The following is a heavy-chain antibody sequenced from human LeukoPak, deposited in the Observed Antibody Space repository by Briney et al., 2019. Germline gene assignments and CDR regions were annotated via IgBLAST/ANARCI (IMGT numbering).Heavy chain of an antibody. CDR1: GGSFSGYY. CDR2: INHSGST. D-gene: IGHD3-10*01. J-gene: IGHJ4*02. V-gene: IGHV4-34*01. CDR3: ARAGFRPGSYYNVGY. Sequence: SETLSLTCAVYGGSFSGYYWSWIRQPPGERLEWIGEINHSGSTNYNPSLKSRVTISVDTSKNQFSLKLSSVTAADTAVYYCARAGFRPGSYYNVGYWGQGTLVTVSS.